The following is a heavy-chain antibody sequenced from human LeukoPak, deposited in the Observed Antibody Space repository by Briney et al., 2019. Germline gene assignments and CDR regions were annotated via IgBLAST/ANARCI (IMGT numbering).Heavy chain of an antibody. D-gene: IGHD3-9*01. CDR3: AKWGDFDILTGYYVSDF. J-gene: IGHJ4*02. CDR1: GLTFSNYA. Sequence: PGASLRLSCVASGLTFSNYAMSWVRQAPGKRLEWVSAVTGRAGSTYYADSVKGRFTISRDNSRNTLFLQMNSLRAEDTAIYYRAKWGDFDILTGYYVSDFWGQGTLVTVSS. CDR2: VTGRAGST. V-gene: IGHV3-23*01.